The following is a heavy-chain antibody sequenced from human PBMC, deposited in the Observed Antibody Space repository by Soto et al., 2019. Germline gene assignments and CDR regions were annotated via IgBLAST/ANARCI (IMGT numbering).Heavy chain of an antibody. CDR2: ITGSSRSI. D-gene: IGHD2-2*01. CDR3: ARVGGGIVVVPGANRGDY. J-gene: IGHJ4*02. Sequence: GGSLRLSCAASGFTFSTYTMNWVRQAPGKGLEWVSSITGSSRSIYYADSVKGRFTISRDNAEKSLYLQMNSLRAEDTAVYYCARVGGGIVVVPGANRGDYWGQGTLVTVSS. CDR1: GFTFSTYT. V-gene: IGHV3-21*01.